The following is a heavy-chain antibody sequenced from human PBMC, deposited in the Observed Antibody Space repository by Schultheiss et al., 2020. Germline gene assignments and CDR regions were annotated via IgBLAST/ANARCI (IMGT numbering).Heavy chain of an antibody. CDR3: ARGAGRGNYYFDT. J-gene: IGHJ4*02. CDR2: ISGSGGST. Sequence: GESLKISCAASGFTFSSYAMSWVRQAPGKGLEWVSAISGSGGSTSSADYVRGRFTISRDNSKNTLYLQMNSLTADDTAVYHCARGAGRGNYYFDTWGLGTLVTVSS. D-gene: IGHD5-24*01. CDR1: GFTFSSYA. V-gene: IGHV3-23*01.